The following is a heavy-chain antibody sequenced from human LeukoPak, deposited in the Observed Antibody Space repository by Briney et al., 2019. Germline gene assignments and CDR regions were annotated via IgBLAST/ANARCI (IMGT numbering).Heavy chain of an antibody. CDR2: IYPSGGST. J-gene: IGHJ4*02. D-gene: IGHD3-3*01. Sequence: GASVTVSCKSSGYTFTSYYMHWVRQPPGQGLEWMGIIYPSGGSTSYAQKFQGRVTMTRDTSTSTVYMELSSLRSEDTAVYCCARVSSYDFWSGYFDYWGQGTLVTVSS. CDR3: ARVSSYDFWSGYFDY. V-gene: IGHV1-46*01. CDR1: GYTFTSYY.